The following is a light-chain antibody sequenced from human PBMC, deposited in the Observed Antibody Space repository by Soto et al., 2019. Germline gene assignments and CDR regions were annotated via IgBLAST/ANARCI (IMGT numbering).Light chain of an antibody. CDR3: QQYNSSPWT. J-gene: IGKJ1*01. CDR2: GAS. V-gene: IGKV3-20*01. CDR1: QSVSRSY. Sequence: EIVLTQSPGTLSLSPGERATLSCRASQSVSRSYLAWYQQKPGQAPRLLIYGASSRATGIPDRFSGSGSGTDFTLTISRLEPEDFATYYCQQYNSSPWTFGQGTKVDIK.